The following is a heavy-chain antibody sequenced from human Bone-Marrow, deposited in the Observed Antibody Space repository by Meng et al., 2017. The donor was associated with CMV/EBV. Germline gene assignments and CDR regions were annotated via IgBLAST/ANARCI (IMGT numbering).Heavy chain of an antibody. Sequence: GSLRLSCAVYGGSFSGYYWSWIRQPPGKGLEWIGEINHSGSTNYNPSLKSRVTISVDTSKSQFSLKLSSVTAADTAVYYCARARAVDYDCWEGSLSRFDPWGQGTLVTFSS. CDR1: GGSFSGYY. CDR2: INHSGST. CDR3: ARARAVDYDCWEGSLSRFDP. J-gene: IGHJ5*02. D-gene: IGHD3-3*01. V-gene: IGHV4-34*01.